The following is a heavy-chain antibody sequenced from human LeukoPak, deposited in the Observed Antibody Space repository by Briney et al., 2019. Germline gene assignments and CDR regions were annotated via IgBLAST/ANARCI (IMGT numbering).Heavy chain of an antibody. V-gene: IGHV3-21*01. D-gene: IGHD3-22*01. CDR3: ARAKKYEYYYDSSGYLQKPIYYYYMDV. CDR2: ISSSSSYI. CDR1: GFTFSSYA. Sequence: GGSLRLSCAASGFTFSSYAMHWVRQAPGKGLEWVSSISSSSSYIYYADSVKGRFTISRDNAKNSLYLQMNSLRAEDTAVYYCARAKKYEYYYDSSGYLQKPIYYYYMDVWGKGTTVTVSS. J-gene: IGHJ6*03.